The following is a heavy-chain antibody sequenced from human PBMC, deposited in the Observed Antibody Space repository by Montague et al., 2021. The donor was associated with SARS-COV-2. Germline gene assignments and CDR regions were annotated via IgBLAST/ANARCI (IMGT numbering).Heavy chain of an antibody. CDR1: GGSISPYY. CDR3: ARGIWYAN. D-gene: IGHD6-13*01. V-gene: IGHV4-59*01. J-gene: IGHJ4*02. Sequence: SETLSLTCTVSGGSISPYYWNWIRQSPGKGLEWIGDIYYSGSTTYNPSLESRVTISVDTSKNQFSLRLSSVTAADTAVYCCARGIWYANWGQGILVTVSS. CDR2: IYYSGST.